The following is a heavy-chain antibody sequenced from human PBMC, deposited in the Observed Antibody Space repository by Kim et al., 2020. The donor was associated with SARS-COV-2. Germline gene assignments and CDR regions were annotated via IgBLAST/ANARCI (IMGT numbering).Heavy chain of an antibody. Sequence: SETLSLTCTVSGGSISSSSYYWGWIRQPPGKGLEWIGSIYYSGSTYYNPSLKSRVTISVDTSKNQFSLKLSSVTAADTAVYYCARQVYYGSSGYYYVGGYFDYWGQGTLVTVSS. J-gene: IGHJ4*02. CDR3: ARQVYYGSSGYYYVGGYFDY. V-gene: IGHV4-39*01. D-gene: IGHD3-22*01. CDR2: IYYSGST. CDR1: GGSISSSSYY.